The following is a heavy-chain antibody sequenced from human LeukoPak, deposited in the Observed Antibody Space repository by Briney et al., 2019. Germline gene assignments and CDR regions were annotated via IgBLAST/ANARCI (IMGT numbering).Heavy chain of an antibody. D-gene: IGHD6-25*01. CDR3: ARPTYSSGSLLFVS. J-gene: IGHJ4*02. CDR1: GYTFTSYW. V-gene: IGHV5-51*01. Sequence: GESLKISCKGSGYTFTSYWIAWVRQMPGKGLEWMGSIYPVDSDTKYSPSFQGQVTISADKSISTAFLQWTNLKASGTAMYYCARPTYSSGSLLFVSWGQGTLVTVSS. CDR2: IYPVDSDT.